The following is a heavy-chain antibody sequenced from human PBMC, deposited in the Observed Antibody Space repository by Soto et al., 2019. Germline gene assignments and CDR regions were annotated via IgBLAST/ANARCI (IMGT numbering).Heavy chain of an antibody. CDR3: ELTTEGYYFDH. CDR2: INHSGST. Sequence: XETLSLPTSVYGVSFRGYDWSWIRQPPGKGLEWIGEINHSGSTNYNPSLKSRVTISVDTSKNQFSLKLSSVTAADTAVYYCELTTEGYYFDHWGHGTLVTVSS. J-gene: IGHJ4*01. V-gene: IGHV4-34*01. CDR1: GVSFRGYD. D-gene: IGHD3-22*01.